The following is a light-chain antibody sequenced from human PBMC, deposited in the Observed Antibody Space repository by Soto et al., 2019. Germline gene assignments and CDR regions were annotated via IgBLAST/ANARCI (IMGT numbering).Light chain of an antibody. V-gene: IGKV1-39*01. CDR1: ESIRSY. CDR3: QQNYNTPYT. J-gene: IGKJ2*01. Sequence: DIQMTQSPSSLSASVGDRVTITCRASESIRSYLNWYQQKPGKAPQLLIYTASSLQTGVPSEFSGSGSETEFTLTISSLQPEDFATYYCQQNYNTPYTFGQGTKLEIK. CDR2: TAS.